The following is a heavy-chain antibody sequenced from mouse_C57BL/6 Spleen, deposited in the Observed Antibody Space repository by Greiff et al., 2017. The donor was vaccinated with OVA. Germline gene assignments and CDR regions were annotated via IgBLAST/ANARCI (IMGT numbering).Heavy chain of an antibody. Sequence: QVQLQQPGAELVKPGASVKMSCKASGYTFTSYWITWVKQRPGQGLEWIGDIYPGSGSTNYNEKFKIKATLTVDTSSSTAYMQLSSLTSEDSAVYYCARPGGSSFYYAMDYWGQGTSVTVSS. D-gene: IGHD1-1*01. V-gene: IGHV1-55*01. CDR2: IYPGSGST. CDR1: GYTFTSYW. J-gene: IGHJ4*01. CDR3: ARPGGSSFYYAMDY.